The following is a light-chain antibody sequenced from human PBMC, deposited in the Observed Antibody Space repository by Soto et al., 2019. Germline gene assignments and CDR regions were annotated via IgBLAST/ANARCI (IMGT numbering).Light chain of an antibody. CDR3: QNHLT. Sequence: DIQMTKSPSSLSASVGDRVTITCRASQGITNYLAWYQQNPGKVPKLLIYAESTLQSGFPSRFSGSGSGTDFTLTISSLQPEDVATSYCQNHLTFGQGTKVEIK. CDR1: QGITNY. CDR2: AES. J-gene: IGKJ1*01. V-gene: IGKV1-27*01.